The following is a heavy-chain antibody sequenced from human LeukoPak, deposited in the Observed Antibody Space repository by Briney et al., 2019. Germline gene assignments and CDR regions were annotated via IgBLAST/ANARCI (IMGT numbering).Heavy chain of an antibody. V-gene: IGHV3-21*01. CDR3: ARALRYFDWLLRGEKSNYFDY. Sequence: GGSLRLSCAASGFTFSSYSMNRVRQAPGKGLEWVSSISSSSSYMYYADSVKGRFTISRDNAKNSLYLQMNSLRAEDTAVYYCARALRYFDWLLRGEKSNYFDYWGQGTLVTVSS. J-gene: IGHJ4*02. CDR1: GFTFSSYS. CDR2: ISSSSSYM. D-gene: IGHD3-9*01.